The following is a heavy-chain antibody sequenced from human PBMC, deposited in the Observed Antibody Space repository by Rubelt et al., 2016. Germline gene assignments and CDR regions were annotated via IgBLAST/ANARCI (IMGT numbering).Heavy chain of an antibody. CDR1: GGSFRGYY. Sequence: QVQLHQWGAGLLKSSETLSLICAVYGGSFRGYYWTWIRQPPGKGLEWIGEINHSGSTNYSPSLKSRVTISVDTSKNQFSLKLSAVTAADTAVYYCAGGSGDYSGSYYYYGVDVWGQGTTVTVSS. CDR2: INHSGST. D-gene: IGHD4-23*01. CDR3: AGGSGDYSGSYYYYGVDV. J-gene: IGHJ6*02. V-gene: IGHV4-34*01.